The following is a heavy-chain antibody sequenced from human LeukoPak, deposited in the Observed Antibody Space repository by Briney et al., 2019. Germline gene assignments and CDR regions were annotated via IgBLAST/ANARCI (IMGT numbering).Heavy chain of an antibody. CDR3: ATVGYYYDSSGFTFDY. J-gene: IGHJ4*02. V-gene: IGHV1-24*01. Sequence: ASVKVSCKVSGYTLTELSMHWVRQAPGKGLEWMGRFDPEDGETIYAQKFQGRVTMNEDTSTDKAYMELSSLRSEDTAVYYCATVGYYYDSSGFTFDYWGQGTLVTV. D-gene: IGHD3-22*01. CDR1: GYTLTELS. CDR2: FDPEDGET.